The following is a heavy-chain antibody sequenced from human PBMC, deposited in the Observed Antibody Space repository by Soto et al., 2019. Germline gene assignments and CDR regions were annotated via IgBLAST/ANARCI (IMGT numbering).Heavy chain of an antibody. CDR3: ARAIHDYDTTGYLSFDY. V-gene: IGHV4-61*01. CDR1: GGSVSSGNYY. J-gene: IGHJ4*02. D-gene: IGHD3-22*01. CDR2: VYYTGST. Sequence: QVQLHESGPGLVKPSETLSLTCAVSGGSVSSGNYYWSWLRQPPGKGLEWIGYVYYTGSTNYNPSLKSRVTISVDTSKNQFSLGLSSVTAADTAVYFCARAIHDYDTTGYLSFDYWGQGTLVTVSS.